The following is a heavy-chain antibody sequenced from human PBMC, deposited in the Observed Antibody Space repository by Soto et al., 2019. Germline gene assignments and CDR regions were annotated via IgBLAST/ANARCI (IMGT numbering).Heavy chain of an antibody. D-gene: IGHD6-19*01. Sequence: PSETLYLTCTVSGGSISSGGYYWSWIRQHPGKGLEWIGYIYYSGSTYYNPSLKSRVTISVDTSKNQFSLKLSSVTAADTAVYYCARSSSGWYRGGAFDIWGQGTMVTVSS. CDR2: IYYSGST. CDR1: GGSISSGGYY. V-gene: IGHV4-31*03. J-gene: IGHJ3*02. CDR3: ARSSSGWYRGGAFDI.